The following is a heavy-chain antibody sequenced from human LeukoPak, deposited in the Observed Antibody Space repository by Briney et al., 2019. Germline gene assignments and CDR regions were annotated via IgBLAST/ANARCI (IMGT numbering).Heavy chain of an antibody. D-gene: IGHD6-13*01. CDR3: ARDLLAAITNTRGFDY. J-gene: IGHJ4*02. Sequence: PGGSLRLSCAASGMTFSNHWMHWVRQAPGKGLVWVSLIKTDGRTTIYADSVKGRFTISRDNAKNSLYLQMNSLRAEDTAVYYCARDLLAAITNTRGFDYWGQGTLVTVSS. CDR1: GMTFSNHW. V-gene: IGHV3-74*01. CDR2: IKTDGRTT.